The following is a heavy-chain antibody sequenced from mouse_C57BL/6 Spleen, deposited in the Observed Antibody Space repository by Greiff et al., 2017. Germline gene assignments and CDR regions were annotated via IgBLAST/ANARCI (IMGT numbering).Heavy chain of an antibody. V-gene: IGHV1-82*01. CDR2: IYPGDGDT. J-gene: IGHJ2*01. D-gene: IGHD3-2*02. CDR3: ARSGGDSSGPFDD. CDR1: GYAFSSSW. Sequence: QVQLQQSGPELVKPGASVKISCKASGYAFSSSWMNWVKQRPGKGLEWIGRIYPGDGDTNYNGKFKGKATLTADKSSSTAYMRLSSLASEDSAVYFCARSGGDSSGPFDDWGQGTTLTVSS.